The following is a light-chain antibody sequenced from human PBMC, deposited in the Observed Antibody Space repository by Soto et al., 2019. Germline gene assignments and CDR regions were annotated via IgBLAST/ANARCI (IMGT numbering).Light chain of an antibody. CDR2: AAS. J-gene: IGKJ1*01. CDR3: LQDYDYPRT. Sequence: ATQMTQSPSSLSASVGDRVTIACRARQGIRTELGWYQQKAGEAPKLLIYAASTLQSGVPPRFSGSGSGTDFTLTISSLQPEDFATYYCLQDYDYPRTFGQGTKVEMK. CDR1: QGIRTE. V-gene: IGKV1-6*01.